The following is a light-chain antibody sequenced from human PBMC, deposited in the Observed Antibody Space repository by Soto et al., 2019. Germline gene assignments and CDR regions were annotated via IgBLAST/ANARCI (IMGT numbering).Light chain of an antibody. V-gene: IGLV2-11*01. CDR3: CSYAGSYSYV. J-gene: IGLJ1*01. CDR1: TNDVGNYNY. CDR2: DVT. Sequence: QSVLTQPRSVSGSPGQSVTISCTGTTNDVGNYNYVSWYQQHPSKAPKLMIYDVTKRPSGVPDRFSGSKSGNTASLTISGLQSDDEADYYCCSYAGSYSYVSGSGTKVTVL.